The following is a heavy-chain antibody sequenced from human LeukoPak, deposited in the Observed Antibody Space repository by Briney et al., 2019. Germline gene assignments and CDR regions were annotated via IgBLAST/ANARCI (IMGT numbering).Heavy chain of an antibody. Sequence: XVRXAPXXXXXXXXXXXTNTGNPTYAQGFTGRFVFSLDTSVSTAYLQISSLKAEDTAVYYCAREVRGSSWSGYYFDYWGQGTLVTVSS. V-gene: IGHV7-4-1*02. D-gene: IGHD6-13*01. J-gene: IGHJ4*02. CDR2: XXTNTGNP. CDR3: AREVRGSSWSGYYFDY.